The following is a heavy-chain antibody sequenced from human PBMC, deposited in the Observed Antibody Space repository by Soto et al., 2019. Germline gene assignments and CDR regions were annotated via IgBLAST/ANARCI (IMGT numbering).Heavy chain of an antibody. CDR2: INPATGAA. CDR3: ARGGGVGVAGSAAFDM. D-gene: IGHD3-3*01. Sequence: QLHLVQSGAVVKKPGASVTVSCSASGYPVTAYYMHWVRQAPGRGLEWMGGINPATGAAKYTQTCQGGVTVTRNTSTSTVFMELSGLTSEDTAFFYCARGGGVGVAGSAAFDMWGQGTLVTVSS. CDR1: GYPVTAYY. J-gene: IGHJ3*02. V-gene: IGHV1-2*02.